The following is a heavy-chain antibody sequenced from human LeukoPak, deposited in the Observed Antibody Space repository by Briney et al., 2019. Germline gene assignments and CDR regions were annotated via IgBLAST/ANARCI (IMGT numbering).Heavy chain of an antibody. V-gene: IGHV3-74*01. CDR2: INTDGSTT. J-gene: IGHJ4*02. CDR3: VRSWGEDY. CDR1: GFTFSSSR. D-gene: IGHD3-16*01. Sequence: GGSLRLSCAASGFTFSSSRMLWVRQTPGKGLVWVSNINTDGSTTNYADSVKGRFTISRDNAKNTLFLQMNSLRAEDTTIYYCVRSWGEDYWGQGTLVTVSS.